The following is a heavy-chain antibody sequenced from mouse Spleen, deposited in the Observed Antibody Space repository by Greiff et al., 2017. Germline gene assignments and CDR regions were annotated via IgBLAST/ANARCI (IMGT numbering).Heavy chain of an antibody. Sequence: EVQLLESGGGLVKPGGSLKLSCAASGFTFSSYAMSWVRQTPEQRLEWVATISDGGSYTYYPDTVQGRFTISRDNAKNNLYLQMSHLKSEDTAMYYWAKRGNYYGSEGWFAYGGQGTLVTVSA. D-gene: IGHD1-1*01. V-gene: IGHV5-4*01. CDR1: GFTFSSYA. J-gene: IGHJ3*01. CDR2: ISDGGSYT. CDR3: AKRGNYYGSEGWFAY.